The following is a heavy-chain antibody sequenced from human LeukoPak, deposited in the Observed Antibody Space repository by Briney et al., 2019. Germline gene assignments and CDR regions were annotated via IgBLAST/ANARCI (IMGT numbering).Heavy chain of an antibody. CDR1: GFTFSSYA. J-gene: IGHJ4*02. D-gene: IGHD6-13*01. CDR2: ISYDGSNK. Sequence: GGSLRLSCAASGFTFSSYAMHWVRQAPGKGLEWVAVISYDGSNKYYADSVKGRFTISRDNSENTLYLQMNSLRAEDTAVYYCATGIAAAGLFDYWGQGTLVTVSS. CDR3: ATGIAAAGLFDY. V-gene: IGHV3-30-3*01.